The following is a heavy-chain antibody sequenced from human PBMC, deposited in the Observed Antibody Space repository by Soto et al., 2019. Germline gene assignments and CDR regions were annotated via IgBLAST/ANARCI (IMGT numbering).Heavy chain of an antibody. D-gene: IGHD3-16*02. Sequence: GGSLRRSCAASGLTFSSYAMSWVRQAPGKGLEWVSAISGSGGSTYYADSVKGRFTISRDNSKNTLYLQMNSLRAEDTAVYYCAKWYYDYVWGSYRPFYYYYGMAVWGQGTTVTVSS. V-gene: IGHV3-23*01. J-gene: IGHJ6*02. CDR1: GLTFSSYA. CDR2: ISGSGGST. CDR3: AKWYYDYVWGSYRPFYYYYGMAV.